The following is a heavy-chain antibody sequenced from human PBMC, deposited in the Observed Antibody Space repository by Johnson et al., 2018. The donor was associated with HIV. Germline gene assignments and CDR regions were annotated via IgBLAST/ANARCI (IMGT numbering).Heavy chain of an antibody. CDR3: ARAPPGGAFDI. CDR1: GFTFSDYY. CDR2: ISSSGSTI. V-gene: IGHV3-11*04. Sequence: QMQLVESGGGLVKPGGSLRLSCAASGFTFSDYYMSWIRQAPGKGLEWVSYISSSGSTIYYADSVTGRFTISRDNSKYTVYLQMNSLRVEDTAVYYCARAPPGGAFDIWGQGTMVTVSS. J-gene: IGHJ3*02. D-gene: IGHD6-25*01.